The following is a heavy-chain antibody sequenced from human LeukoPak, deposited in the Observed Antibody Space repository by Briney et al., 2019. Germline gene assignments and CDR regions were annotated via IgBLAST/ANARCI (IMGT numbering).Heavy chain of an antibody. Sequence: PGGSLRLSCAASGFTFSTYWMSWVRQAPGKGLEWVANIKQDGSEKYYVDSVKGRFTISRDNAKNSLYLQMNSLRAEDTAVYYCARSGTYYAFDIWGQGTMVTVSS. CDR3: ARSGTYYAFDI. CDR2: IKQDGSEK. J-gene: IGHJ3*02. V-gene: IGHV3-7*01. CDR1: GFTFSTYW. D-gene: IGHD1-26*01.